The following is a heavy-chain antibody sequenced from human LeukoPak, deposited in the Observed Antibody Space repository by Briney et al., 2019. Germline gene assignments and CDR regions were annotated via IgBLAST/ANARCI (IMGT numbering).Heavy chain of an antibody. D-gene: IGHD3-22*01. J-gene: IGHJ3*02. CDR3: ARDVSYYYDSSRDAFDI. CDR1: GSTFSSYS. V-gene: IGHV3-21*01. Sequence: GGSLRLSCAASGSTFSSYSMNWVRQAPGKGLEWVSSISSSSSYIYYADSVKGRFTISRDNAKNSLYLQMNSLRAEDTAVYYCARDVSYYYDSSRDAFDIWGQGTMVTVSS. CDR2: ISSSSSYI.